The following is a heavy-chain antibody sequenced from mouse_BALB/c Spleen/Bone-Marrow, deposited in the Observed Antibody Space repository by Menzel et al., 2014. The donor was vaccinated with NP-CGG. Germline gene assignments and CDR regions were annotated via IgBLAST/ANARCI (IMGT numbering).Heavy chain of an antibody. CDR1: GFTFSSYA. CDR2: ISSGGSYI. CDR3: ARRYGNYGAMDY. V-gene: IGHV5-9-1*01. Sequence: EVKLEESGGGLVKPGGSLKLSCAASGFTFSSYAMSWVCQTPEKRLEWVATISSGGSYIYYPDSAKGRFTISRDNAKNTLYLQMSSLRSEDTAMYYCARRYGNYGAMDYWGQGTSVTVSS. J-gene: IGHJ4*01. D-gene: IGHD2-10*02.